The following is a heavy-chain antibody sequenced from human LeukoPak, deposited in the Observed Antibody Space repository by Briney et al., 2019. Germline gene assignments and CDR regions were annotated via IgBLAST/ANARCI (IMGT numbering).Heavy chain of an antibody. V-gene: IGHV3-74*01. D-gene: IGHD2-21*02. J-gene: IGHJ4*02. CDR3: VKGVVVVTARAFDY. CDR1: GFTFSSYW. CDR2: INSDGSST. Sequence: GGSLRLSCAASGFTFSSYWIHWVRQAPGQGLVWVSRINSDGSSTSYADSVKGRFTISRDNSKNTLYLQMSSLRAEDTAVYYCVKGVVVVTARAFDYWGQGTLVTVSS.